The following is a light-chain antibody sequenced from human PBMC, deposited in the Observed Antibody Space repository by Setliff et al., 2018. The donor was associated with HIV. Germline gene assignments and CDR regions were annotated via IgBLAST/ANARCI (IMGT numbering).Light chain of an antibody. CDR1: SSDVGGYNY. V-gene: IGLV2-11*01. Sequence: QSALTQPRSVSGSPGQSVTISCTGTSSDVGGYNYVSWYQQHPGKAPKLMIYDVSKRPSGFPDRFSGSKSGNTASLTISALQAEDESDYYCCSYAGSYTYIFGSGTKSPS. J-gene: IGLJ1*01. CDR3: CSYAGSYTYI. CDR2: DVS.